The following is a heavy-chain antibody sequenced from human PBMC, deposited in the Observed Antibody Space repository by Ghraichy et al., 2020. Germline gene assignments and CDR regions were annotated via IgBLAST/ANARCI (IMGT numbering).Heavy chain of an antibody. Sequence: GESLNISCAGSGFTFSSDSMNWVRQAPGKGLDWVSYISSSGSTMYYADSVKGRFTISRDNAKNSLYLQMNSLRDEDTAVYYCAREGWYWGQGTQVTVSS. D-gene: IGHD2-15*01. V-gene: IGHV3-48*02. J-gene: IGHJ4*02. CDR2: ISSSGSTM. CDR1: GFTFSSDS. CDR3: AREGWY.